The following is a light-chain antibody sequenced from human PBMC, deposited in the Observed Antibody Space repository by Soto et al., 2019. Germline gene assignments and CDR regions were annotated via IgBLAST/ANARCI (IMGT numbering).Light chain of an antibody. V-gene: IGKV3-11*01. CDR3: QQRSNWASVT. CDR2: DAS. J-gene: IGKJ1*01. Sequence: EIVLTQSPATLSLSPGERATLSCRASQSVSSYLAWYQQKPGQAPRLLIYDASNRATGIPARFSGSGSGTDFTLTIRSLEPEDCGVYYCQQRSNWASVTFGQGTKVEIK. CDR1: QSVSSY.